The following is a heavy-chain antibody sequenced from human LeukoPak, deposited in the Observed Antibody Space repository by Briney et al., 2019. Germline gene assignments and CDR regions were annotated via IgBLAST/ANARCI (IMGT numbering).Heavy chain of an antibody. D-gene: IGHD2-15*01. CDR3: ARDKCGVTGRTWWDP. J-gene: IGHJ5*02. CDR2: ITGRMGTI. V-gene: IGHV3-48*01. CDR1: RFTPRGDS. Sequence: GGSLRLSSAASRFTPRGDSMSCGRQAPGGGVWCVSYITGRMGTIYYPDSVKGRFTNCRDNAMNSLYLQMNSLRADDSAVYYCARDKCGVTGRTWWDPGGQGPLVTV.